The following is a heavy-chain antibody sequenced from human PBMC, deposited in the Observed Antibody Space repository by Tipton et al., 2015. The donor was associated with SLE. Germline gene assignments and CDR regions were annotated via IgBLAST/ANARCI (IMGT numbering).Heavy chain of an antibody. V-gene: IGHV4-39*07. D-gene: IGHD5-12*01. Sequence: TLSLTCTVSGGSISSSSYYWAWIRQPPGKGLEWIGSIDYSGSTYYDPSLQISMSVDTSKNRFSLKLNSVTAADTAVYYCATSRMATTFYFNYWGQGTLVTVSS. CDR3: ATSRMATTFYFNY. CDR1: GGSISSSSYY. J-gene: IGHJ4*02. CDR2: IDYSGST.